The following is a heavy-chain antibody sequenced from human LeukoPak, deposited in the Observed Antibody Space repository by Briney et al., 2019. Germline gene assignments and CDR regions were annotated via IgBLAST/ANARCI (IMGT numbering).Heavy chain of an antibody. J-gene: IGHJ5*02. CDR1: GGSISSGGYY. CDR2: IYHSGST. D-gene: IGHD5/OR15-5a*01. Sequence: SETLSLTCTVSGGSISSGGYYWSWIRQPPGKGLEWIGYIYHSGSTYYNPSLKSRVTISVDTSKNQFSLKLSSVTAADTAVYYCARIGSTGLWVNWFDPWGQGTLVTVSS. V-gene: IGHV4-30-2*01. CDR3: ARIGSTGLWVNWFDP.